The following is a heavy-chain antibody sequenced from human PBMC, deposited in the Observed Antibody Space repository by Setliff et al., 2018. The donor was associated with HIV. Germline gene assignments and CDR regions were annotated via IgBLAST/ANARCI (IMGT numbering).Heavy chain of an antibody. Sequence: GASVKVSCKTSGYAITGYYIHWVRQAPGQGLQWMGWMDPKSGGANPAPIFQGRVTMTTDTSITSVYLELSGLTSADTAVYYCATGAIGYYPPFDFWGQGTLVNVSS. V-gene: IGHV1-2*02. D-gene: IGHD2-2*03. CDR2: MDPKSGGA. CDR1: GYAITGYY. CDR3: ATGAIGYYPPFDF. J-gene: IGHJ4*02.